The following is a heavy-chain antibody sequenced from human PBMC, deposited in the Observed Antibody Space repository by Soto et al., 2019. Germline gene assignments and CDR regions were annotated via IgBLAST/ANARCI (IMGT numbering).Heavy chain of an antibody. V-gene: IGHV1-18*01. CDR3: ARDFRAGIYYGSGSSVDY. D-gene: IGHD3-10*01. CDR1: GYTFISYG. CDR2: ISAYNGNT. J-gene: IGHJ4*02. Sequence: ASVKVSCKASGYTFISYGISWARQAPGQGLEWMGWISAYNGNTKYAQKVQDRVTMTTDTSTSTANMELRSLRSDDTAVYYCARDFRAGIYYGSGSSVDYWGQGTLVTVSS.